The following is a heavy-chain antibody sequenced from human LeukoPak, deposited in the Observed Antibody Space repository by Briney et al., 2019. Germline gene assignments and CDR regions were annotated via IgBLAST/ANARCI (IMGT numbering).Heavy chain of an antibody. CDR1: GGSISSYY. Sequence: PPETLSLTCTVSGGSISSYYWSWIRQPAGKGLEWIGRIYTSGSTNYNPSLKSRVAMSVDTSKNQFSLKLSSVTAADTAVYYCARGAVITFGGVVVQDYYYYMDVWGKGTMVTVSS. J-gene: IGHJ6*03. V-gene: IGHV4-4*07. CDR2: IYTSGST. D-gene: IGHD3-16*02. CDR3: ARGAVITFGGVVVQDYYYYMDV.